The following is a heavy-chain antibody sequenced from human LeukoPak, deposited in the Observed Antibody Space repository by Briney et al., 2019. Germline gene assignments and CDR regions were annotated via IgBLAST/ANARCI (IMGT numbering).Heavy chain of an antibody. V-gene: IGHV3-7*03. J-gene: IGHJ4*02. Sequence: GGSLRLSCAASGFTFSDYYMSWVRQAPGKGLGWVASLNLDGSDKYYVDSVKGRFTISRDNAKNSLYLQMDSLRVEDTAVYYCAKGKRYPDYWGQGTLVTVSS. CDR2: LNLDGSDK. CDR1: GFTFSDYY. D-gene: IGHD1-1*01. CDR3: AKGKRYPDY.